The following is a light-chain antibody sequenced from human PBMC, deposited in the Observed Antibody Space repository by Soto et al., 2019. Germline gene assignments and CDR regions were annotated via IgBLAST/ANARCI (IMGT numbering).Light chain of an antibody. V-gene: IGKV3-20*01. CDR2: GAS. CDR1: QTVSSY. Sequence: ENVLTQSPGTLSLSPGERATLSCRASQTVSSYLTWYQQRPGQAPRLLIYGASKRATGIPDRCSGSGSGTDFTLTISRLEPEDFGLYYCQQYGSSPITFGQGTRLEIK. J-gene: IGKJ5*01. CDR3: QQYGSSPIT.